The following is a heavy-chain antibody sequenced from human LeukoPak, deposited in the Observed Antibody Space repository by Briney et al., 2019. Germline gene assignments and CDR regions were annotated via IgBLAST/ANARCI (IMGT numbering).Heavy chain of an antibody. V-gene: IGHV4-59*01. D-gene: IGHD2-15*01. Sequence: SETLSLTCTVSGGSISSYYWSWIRQPPGKGLEWIGYIYYSGSTNYNPSLKSRVTISVDTSKNQFSLKLSSVTAADTAVYYCARESYSYGFDPWGQGTLVTVSS. J-gene: IGHJ5*02. CDR1: GGSISSYY. CDR3: ARESYSYGFDP. CDR2: IYYSGST.